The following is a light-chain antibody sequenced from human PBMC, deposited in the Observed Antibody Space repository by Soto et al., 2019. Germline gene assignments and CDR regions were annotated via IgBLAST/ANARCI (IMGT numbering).Light chain of an antibody. CDR3: QQSYSSPGT. V-gene: IGKV1-39*01. CDR2: AAS. Sequence: DIQMTQSPSSLSASVGDRVTIVCRASQSISTYLNWYQQKPGKAPKLLIYAASSLQSGVPSRFSGSGSGTDFTLTISSLHPEDFATYYCQQSYSSPGTFGQGTRLEIK. CDR1: QSISTY. J-gene: IGKJ5*01.